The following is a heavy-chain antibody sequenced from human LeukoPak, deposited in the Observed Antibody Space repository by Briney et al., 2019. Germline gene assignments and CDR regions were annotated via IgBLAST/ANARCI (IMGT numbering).Heavy chain of an antibody. J-gene: IGHJ4*02. Sequence: GGSLRLSCAASGFTFSSYGMHWVRQAPGKGLEWAAVIWYDGSNKYYADSVKGRFTISRDNSKNTLYLQMNSLRAEDTAVYYCARDPPGDYGDYFGPFDWGQGTLVTVSS. CDR3: ARDPPGDYGDYFGPFD. D-gene: IGHD4-17*01. CDR2: IWYDGSNK. V-gene: IGHV3-33*01. CDR1: GFTFSSYG.